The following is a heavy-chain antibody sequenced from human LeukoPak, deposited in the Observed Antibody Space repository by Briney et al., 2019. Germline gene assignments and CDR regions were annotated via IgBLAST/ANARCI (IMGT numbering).Heavy chain of an antibody. CDR2: IRGSGGST. CDR3: AKDMGYFTGMDV. CDR1: GFIVNSYV. J-gene: IGHJ6*02. D-gene: IGHD2-8*01. Sequence: GGSLRLSCAASGFIVNSYVMSWVRQAPGKGLEWVSLIRGSGGSTYYADSVRGRFTISRDNSKNTLYLQMNSLRAEDTAVYYCAKDMGYFTGMDVWGQGTTVTVSS. V-gene: IGHV3-23*01.